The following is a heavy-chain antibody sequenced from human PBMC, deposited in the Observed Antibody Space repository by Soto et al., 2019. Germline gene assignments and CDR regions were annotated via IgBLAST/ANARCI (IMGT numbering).Heavy chain of an antibody. CDR3: ARLVYDTRLNYMYFDF. J-gene: IGHJ4*02. Sequence: PSETLSLTCAVSGVSLTSGNWWTWVRQSPQRGLEYIGEIFHDGTANYYPSFERRVAMSVDTSRNQFSLKLTSVTAADTAVYFCARLVYDTRLNYMYFDFWGRGNPGHRLL. V-gene: IGHV4-4*02. CDR2: IFHDGTA. CDR1: GVSLTSGNW. D-gene: IGHD3-10*01.